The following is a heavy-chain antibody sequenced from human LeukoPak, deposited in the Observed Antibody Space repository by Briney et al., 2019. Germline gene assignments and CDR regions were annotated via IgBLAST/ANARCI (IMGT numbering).Heavy chain of an antibody. CDR3: TTPGTPFEY. Sequence: PGGSLRLSCAASGFTFSSYAMSWVRQAPGKGLEWVGRIKNKGDGGTTDYTAPVKGRFTVSRDDSKSTLYLQMNSLKTEDTAVYYCTTPGTPFEYWGQGTLVTVSS. D-gene: IGHD3-10*01. CDR2: IKNKGDGGTT. CDR1: GFTFSSYA. J-gene: IGHJ4*02. V-gene: IGHV3-15*01.